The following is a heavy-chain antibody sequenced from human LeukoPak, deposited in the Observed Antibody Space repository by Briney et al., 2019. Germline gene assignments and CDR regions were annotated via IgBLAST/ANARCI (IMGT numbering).Heavy chain of an antibody. V-gene: IGHV5-51*01. D-gene: IGHD4/OR15-4a*01. CDR3: ERHEGATPFYI. CDR1: GYSFTSYW. J-gene: IGHJ3*02. Sequence: RGESLKISCKGSGYSFTSYWMGWVRQMPGKGLEWMGIIYPGDSDTRYSPSFQGQVTISADKSISTAYLQWSSLNASDTAVYYCERHEGATPFYIWGQGRMVTVSS. CDR2: IYPGDSDT.